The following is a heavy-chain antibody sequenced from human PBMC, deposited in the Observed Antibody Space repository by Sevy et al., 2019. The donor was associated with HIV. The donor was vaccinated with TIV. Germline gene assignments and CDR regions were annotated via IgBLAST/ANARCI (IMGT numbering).Heavy chain of an antibody. V-gene: IGHV3-23*01. CDR1: GFTFSSYA. CDR2: FTGSGTNT. CDR3: TKDSILVAGHFDY. D-gene: IGHD6-19*01. J-gene: IGHJ4*02. Sequence: GGSLRLSCAASGFTFSSYAMGWVRQAPGKGLEWVSSFTGSGTNTFYADSVKGRFTISRDNSKNTLYLQMNSLRAEDTAVYYCTKDSILVAGHFDYWGQGTLVTVSS.